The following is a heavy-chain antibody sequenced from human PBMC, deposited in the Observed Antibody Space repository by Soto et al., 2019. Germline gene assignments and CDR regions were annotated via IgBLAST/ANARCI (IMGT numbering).Heavy chain of an antibody. CDR3: ARDRGEAYCTNGVCFGGGMDV. J-gene: IGHJ6*02. D-gene: IGHD2-8*01. Sequence: GGSLRLCCAASGFTFSSYEMNWVRQAPGKGLEWVSYISSSGSTIYYADSVKGRFTISRDNAKNSLYLQMNSLRAEDTAVYYCARDRGEAYCTNGVCFGGGMDVWGQGTTVTVSS. CDR2: ISSSGSTI. V-gene: IGHV3-48*03. CDR1: GFTFSSYE.